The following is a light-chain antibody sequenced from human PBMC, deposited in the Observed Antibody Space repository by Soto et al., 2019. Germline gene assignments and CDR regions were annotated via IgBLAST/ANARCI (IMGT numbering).Light chain of an antibody. J-gene: IGKJ5*01. V-gene: IGKV3-20*01. CDR1: QSVSRR. Sequence: EIVMTQSPATLSVSPGERATLSCRASQSVSRRLAWYQQRPGQSPRLLISGASMRASGVPVRFIGSGSGTDSTLTITRLEPEDFAVYYCQQYGGSPITFGLGTRLEIK. CDR3: QQYGGSPIT. CDR2: GAS.